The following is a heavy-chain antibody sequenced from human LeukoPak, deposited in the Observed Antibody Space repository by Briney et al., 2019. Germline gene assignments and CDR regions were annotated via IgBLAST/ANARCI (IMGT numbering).Heavy chain of an antibody. CDR2: IWYSGST. J-gene: IGHJ3*02. D-gene: IGHD3-22*01. CDR3: ARYPYDSSGYRPSKDTFDI. Sequence: PSETLSLTCTVSGYSITYYYWTWIRQPPGKGLEWIGYIWYSGSTSYNPSHKSRVTISRATSKNQFSLKLSSVTAADTAVYYCARYPYDSSGYRPSKDTFDIWGQGTMVTVSS. V-gene: IGHV4-59*08. CDR1: GYSITYYY.